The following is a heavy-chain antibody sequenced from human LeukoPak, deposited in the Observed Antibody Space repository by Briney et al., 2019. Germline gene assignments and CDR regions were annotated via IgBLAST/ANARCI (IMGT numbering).Heavy chain of an antibody. V-gene: IGHV3-74*01. Sequence: GGSLRLSCVASGFTFSNYWMHWVRQAPGKGLVWVSRINTDESRSTYADSVKGRFTISRNNAKNTLYLQMSNLRAEDTAVYYCAAAGATDTKFDFWGQGSLVTVSS. D-gene: IGHD1-26*01. CDR2: INTDESRS. J-gene: IGHJ4*02. CDR3: AAAGATDTKFDF. CDR1: GFTFSNYW.